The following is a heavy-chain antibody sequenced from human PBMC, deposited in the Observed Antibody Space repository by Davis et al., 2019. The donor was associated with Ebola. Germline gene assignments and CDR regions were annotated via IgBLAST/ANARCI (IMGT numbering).Heavy chain of an antibody. CDR2: MNPNSGNT. J-gene: IGHJ4*02. Sequence: ASVKVSCKASGYTFTNYDINWVRQATGQGPEWMGWMNPNSGNTGFLQKFQGRVSMTRDTSTTTAYMELSSLKSDDTAVYYCARRRSSRTATVTYFDYWGQGTLVSVSS. CDR3: ARRRSSRTATVTYFDY. D-gene: IGHD4-17*01. V-gene: IGHV1-8*01. CDR1: GYTFTNYD.